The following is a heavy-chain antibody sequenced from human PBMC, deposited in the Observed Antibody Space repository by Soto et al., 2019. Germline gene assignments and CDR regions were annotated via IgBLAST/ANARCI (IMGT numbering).Heavy chain of an antibody. Sequence: ASVKVSCKVSGYTLTELSMRWVRQAPGKGLEWMGGFDPEDGETIYAQKFQGRVTMTEDTSTDTAYMELSSLRSEDTAVYYCATKGSSWYGWFDPWGQGTLVTVSS. CDR2: FDPEDGET. D-gene: IGHD6-13*01. V-gene: IGHV1-24*01. J-gene: IGHJ5*02. CDR1: GYTLTELS. CDR3: ATKGSSWYGWFDP.